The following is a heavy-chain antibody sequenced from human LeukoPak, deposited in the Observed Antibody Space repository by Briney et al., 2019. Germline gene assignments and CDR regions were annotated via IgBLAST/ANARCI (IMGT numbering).Heavy chain of an antibody. CDR2: IYHSGST. V-gene: IGHV4-38-2*01. CDR1: GYSIINGYF. CDR3: ARLRDHSHSSPFDY. Sequence: PSETLSLTCAVSGYSIINGYFWGWIRQPPGKGLEGIGSIYHSGSTYHNPSLKSRVTISVDTSKNQFSLKVNSVTAADTAVYYCARLRDHSHSSPFDYWGQGTLVTVSS. D-gene: IGHD6-6*01. J-gene: IGHJ4*02.